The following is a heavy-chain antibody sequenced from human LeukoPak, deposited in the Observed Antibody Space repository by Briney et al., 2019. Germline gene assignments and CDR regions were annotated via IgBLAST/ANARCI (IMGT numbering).Heavy chain of an antibody. CDR1: GGSISGYY. V-gene: IGHV4-34*01. D-gene: IGHD2-8*01. J-gene: IGHJ4*02. Sequence: SETLSLTCTVSGGSISGYYWSWIRQPPGQGLEWIGEISLTGLTHYNPSLESRVTVSLDKSKNQLSLNLTSVTAADTAVYYCSRENGAFSPFGYWGQGTLVTVLS. CDR2: ISLTGLT. CDR3: SRENGAFSPFGY.